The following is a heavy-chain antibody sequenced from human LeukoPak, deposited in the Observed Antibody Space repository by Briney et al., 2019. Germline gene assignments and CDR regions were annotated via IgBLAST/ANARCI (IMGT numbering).Heavy chain of an antibody. CDR2: IYHSAST. Sequence: SETLSLTCAVSGGSISSGGYSWSWLRQPPGKGLEWIVYIYHSASTYYTPSLKSRVTISVDRSKNQFSLKLSSVTAADTAVYYCARRNSWYDFDYWGQGTLVTVSS. CDR3: ARRNSWYDFDY. V-gene: IGHV4-30-2*01. D-gene: IGHD6-13*01. CDR1: GGSISSGGYS. J-gene: IGHJ4*02.